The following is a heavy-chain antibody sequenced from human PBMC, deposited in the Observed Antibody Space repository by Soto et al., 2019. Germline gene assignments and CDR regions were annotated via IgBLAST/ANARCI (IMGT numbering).Heavy chain of an antibody. CDR1: GGSISSGGYY. CDR2: IYYSGST. D-gene: IGHD4-17*01. J-gene: IGHJ4*02. CDR3: ARKTTVTTSFDY. Sequence: QVQLQESGPGLVKPSQTLSLNCTVSGGSISSGGYYWSSIRQHPGKGLEWIGYIYYSGSTYYDPSLTSRVTISVEPSKNQFSLKLSSVTAADPAVYYCARKTTVTTSFDYWGQGTLVTVSS. V-gene: IGHV4-31*03.